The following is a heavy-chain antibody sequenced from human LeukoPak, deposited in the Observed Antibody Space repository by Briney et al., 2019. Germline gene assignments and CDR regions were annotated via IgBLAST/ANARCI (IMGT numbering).Heavy chain of an antibody. D-gene: IGHD6-19*01. J-gene: IGHJ3*02. CDR3: AKKLAPQKQWLVRLDAFDI. CDR2: ISGSGGST. V-gene: IGHV3-23*01. Sequence: GGSLRLSCAASGFTFSSYAMGWVRQAPGKGLEWVSTISGSGGSTYYADSVKGRFTISRDNSKNTLYLQMNSLRAEDTAVYYCAKKLAPQKQWLVRLDAFDIWGQGTMVTVSS. CDR1: GFTFSSYA.